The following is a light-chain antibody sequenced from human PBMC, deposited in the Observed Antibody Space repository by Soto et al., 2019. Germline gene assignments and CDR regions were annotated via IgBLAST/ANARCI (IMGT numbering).Light chain of an antibody. V-gene: IGKV3-15*01. CDR2: GAS. Sequence: IVMTQSPATLSVSPGETATLSCRASHSAGHNLAWYQQKPGQTPRLLIYGASTRATGIPVRFIGSGSGTEFTLTISSRQSEDFAVYYCQHYNTWSITFGQVTPLEIK. J-gene: IGKJ5*01. CDR1: HSAGHN. CDR3: QHYNTWSIT.